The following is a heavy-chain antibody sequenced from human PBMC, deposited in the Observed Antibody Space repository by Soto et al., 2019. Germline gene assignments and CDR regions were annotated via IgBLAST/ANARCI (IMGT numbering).Heavy chain of an antibody. CDR2: MNPNSGNT. Sequence: ASVKVCCKDSVYTFTSYDINWVRQATGQGLEWMGWMNPNSGNTGYAQRFQGRVTMTRNTSISTAYMELSSLRSEDTAVYYCARVKWLGQLGAFDIWGQGTMVTVSS. J-gene: IGHJ3*02. V-gene: IGHV1-8*01. D-gene: IGHD6-19*01. CDR3: ARVKWLGQLGAFDI. CDR1: VYTFTSYD.